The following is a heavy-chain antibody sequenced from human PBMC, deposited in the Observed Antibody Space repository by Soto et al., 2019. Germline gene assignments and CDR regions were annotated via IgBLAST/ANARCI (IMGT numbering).Heavy chain of an antibody. CDR3: ARDEKEYYDSSGYVAY. CDR1: GFTFSNYW. D-gene: IGHD3-22*01. CDR2: IIQDGGKK. V-gene: IGHV3-7*01. J-gene: IGHJ4*02. Sequence: GGSLRLSCAASGFTFSNYWMTWVRQAPGKGLEWVANIIQDGGKKYYAESVKGRFTISRDNSKNTVDLQMNSLRAEDTAVYYCARDEKEYYDSSGYVAYWGQGILVTVSS.